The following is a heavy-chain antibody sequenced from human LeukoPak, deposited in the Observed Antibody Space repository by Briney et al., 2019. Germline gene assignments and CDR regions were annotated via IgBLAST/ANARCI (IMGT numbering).Heavy chain of an antibody. CDR2: ISTASNP. J-gene: IGHJ2*01. Sequence: GGSLRLSCAASGFTVRSYDMHWVRQVAGKGLEWVSAISTASNPHYAASEQGRFTIFRANAENSLYLQMNSLSAEDTAVYYCARELGIEGYWYFDLWGRGTLVTVSS. CDR3: ARELGIEGYWYFDL. D-gene: IGHD7-27*01. V-gene: IGHV3-13*05. CDR1: GFTVRSYD.